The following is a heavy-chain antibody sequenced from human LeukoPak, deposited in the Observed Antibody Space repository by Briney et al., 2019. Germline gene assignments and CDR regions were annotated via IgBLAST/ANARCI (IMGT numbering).Heavy chain of an antibody. CDR3: ARGVTRAFDI. V-gene: IGHV4-34*01. Sequence: SETLSLTCAVYGGSFSGYYWSWIRQPPGKGLEWIGEINHSGSTNYNPSLKSRVTISVDTSKNQFSLKLSSVTAADTAVYYCARGVTRAFDIWGQGTMVTVSS. D-gene: IGHD4-11*01. J-gene: IGHJ3*02. CDR2: INHSGST. CDR1: GGSFSGYY.